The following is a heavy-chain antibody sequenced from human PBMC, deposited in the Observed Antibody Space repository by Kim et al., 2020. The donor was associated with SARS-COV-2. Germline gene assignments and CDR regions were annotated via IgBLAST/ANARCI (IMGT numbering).Heavy chain of an antibody. CDR2: IYYSGST. CDR1: GGSISSGGYY. CDR3: ARGDYDSSGYYDY. V-gene: IGHV4-31*03. Sequence: SETRSLTCTVSGGSISSGGYYWSWIRQHPGKGLEWIGYIYYSGSTYYNPSLKSRVTISVDTSKNQFSLKLSSVTAADTAVYYCARGDYDSSGYYDYWGQGTLVTVSS. J-gene: IGHJ4*02. D-gene: IGHD3-22*01.